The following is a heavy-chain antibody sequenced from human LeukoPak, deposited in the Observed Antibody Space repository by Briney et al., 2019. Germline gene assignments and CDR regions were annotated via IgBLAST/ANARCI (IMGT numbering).Heavy chain of an antibody. D-gene: IGHD2-15*01. CDR1: GDSITSFY. J-gene: IGHJ4*02. V-gene: IGHV4-59*08. CDR3: AKTARVAAH. Sequence: PSETLSLTCTVSGDSITSFYWSWIRQSPGKGLEYLGYIYYTGETNYYPSLRSRLTMSLDTSRNQFSLKLTSVTAADTAVYFCAKTARVAAHWGQGILVTVSS. CDR2: IYYTGET.